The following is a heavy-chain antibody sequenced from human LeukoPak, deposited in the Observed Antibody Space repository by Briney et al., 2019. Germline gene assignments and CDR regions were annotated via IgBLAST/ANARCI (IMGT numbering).Heavy chain of an antibody. CDR1: GFTFSSYS. V-gene: IGHV3-21*01. D-gene: IGHD2-2*01. Sequence: PGGSLRLSCAASGFTFSSYSMNWVRQAPGKGLEWVSSISSSSSYIYYADSVKGRFTISRDNAKDTLYLQMNSLRAEDTAVYYCARGGPYCSSTSCYSTTDGFDYWGQGTLVTVSS. CDR2: ISSSSSYI. CDR3: ARGGPYCSSTSCYSTTDGFDY. J-gene: IGHJ4*02.